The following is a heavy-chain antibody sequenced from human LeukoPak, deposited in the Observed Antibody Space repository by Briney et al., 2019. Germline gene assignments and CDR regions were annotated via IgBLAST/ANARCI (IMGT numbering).Heavy chain of an antibody. D-gene: IGHD3-3*01. V-gene: IGHV3-48*01. CDR2: ISSSSAR. CDR3: ARMSGSRLPGY. Sequence: PAGGSLRLSCAASGFTFSSHSMNWVRQAPGKGLEWVSYISSSSARYYADSVKGRFTISRDDARNSLYLQMNSLRAEDTAVYYCARMSGSRLPGYWGQGALVTVSS. J-gene: IGHJ4*02. CDR1: GFTFSSHS.